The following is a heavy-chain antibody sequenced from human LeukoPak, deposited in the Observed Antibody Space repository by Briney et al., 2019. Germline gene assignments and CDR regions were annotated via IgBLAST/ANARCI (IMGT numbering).Heavy chain of an antibody. D-gene: IGHD6-13*01. J-gene: IGHJ4*02. CDR3: ARVDSSSWAS. CDR2: INWNGGST. Sequence: GGSLRLSCTASGFTFDDYGMSWVRQAPGKGLEWVSGINWNGGSTGYADSVKGRLTISRDNAKNSLYLQMNSLRAEDTALYYCARVDSSSWASWGQGTLVTVSS. CDR1: GFTFDDYG. V-gene: IGHV3-20*04.